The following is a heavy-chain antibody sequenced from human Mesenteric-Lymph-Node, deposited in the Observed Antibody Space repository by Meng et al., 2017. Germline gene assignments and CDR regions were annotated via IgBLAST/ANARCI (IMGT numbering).Heavy chain of an antibody. CDR1: GGSISSGGHS. CDR3: ARVDSSGYFLDY. V-gene: IGHV4-31*03. J-gene: IGHJ4*01. Sequence: QVQLQESGPGLVKPSQTLSLTCTVPGGSISSGGHSWSCIRQHPGKGLEWIAYIYYSGSTYYNPSLKSRVILSVDTSKNQFSLKLSSVTAADTAVYYCARVDSSGYFLDYWGQGTLVTVSS. D-gene: IGHD3-22*01. CDR2: IYYSGST.